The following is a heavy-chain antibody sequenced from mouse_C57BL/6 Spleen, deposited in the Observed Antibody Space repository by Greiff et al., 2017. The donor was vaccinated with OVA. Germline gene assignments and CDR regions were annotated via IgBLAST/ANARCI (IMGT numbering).Heavy chain of an antibody. Sequence: SVPDLVNPGASVKISCNSSGYAFSSSWMNWVKQSPLKCLECIGRIYPGDVDTNYNGKLKGKATLTADKSSSTAYMKLSSLTSEDSAVYFCARKGQLGYAMDYWGQGTSVTVSS. CDR1: GYAFSSSW. V-gene: IGHV1-82*01. CDR3: ARKGQLGYAMDY. J-gene: IGHJ4*01. D-gene: IGHD3-3*01. CDR2: IYPGDVDT.